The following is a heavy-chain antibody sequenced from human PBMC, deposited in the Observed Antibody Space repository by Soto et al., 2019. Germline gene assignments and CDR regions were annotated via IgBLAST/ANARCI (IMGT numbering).Heavy chain of an antibody. J-gene: IGHJ6*02. CDR2: INPNSGGT. CDR1: GYTFTGYY. CDR3: ARETLGYCSGGSCYYYYGMDV. V-gene: IGHV1-2*04. D-gene: IGHD2-15*01. Sequence: ASVKVSCKASGYTFTGYYMHWVRQAPGQGLEWMGWINPNSGGTNYAQKFQGWVTMTRDTSISTAYMELSRLRSDDTAVYYCARETLGYCSGGSCYYYYGMDVWGQGTTVTVSS.